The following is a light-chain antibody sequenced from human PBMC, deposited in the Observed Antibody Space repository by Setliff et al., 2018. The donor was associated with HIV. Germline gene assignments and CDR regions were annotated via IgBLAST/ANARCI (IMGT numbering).Light chain of an antibody. J-gene: IGLJ1*01. V-gene: IGLV2-14*01. Sequence: QFVLTQPASVSGSPGQSITISCTGISSDVGNYNYVSWYQEHPGKAPKLMIYDVSKRPSGVSNRFSGSKSGNTASLTISGLQAEDEADYHCSSYTGRSTFVFGTGTKVTVL. CDR1: SSDVGNYNY. CDR3: SSYTGRSTFV. CDR2: DVS.